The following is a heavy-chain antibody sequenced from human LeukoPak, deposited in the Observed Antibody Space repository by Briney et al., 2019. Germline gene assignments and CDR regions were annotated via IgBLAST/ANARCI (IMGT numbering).Heavy chain of an antibody. CDR3: ATALRYFDWLVTN. J-gene: IGHJ4*02. CDR1: GFTFSSYE. CDR2: ISSSGSTI. D-gene: IGHD3-9*01. V-gene: IGHV3-48*03. Sequence: GGSLRLSCAASGFTFSSYEMTWVRQAPGKGLEWVSYISSSGSTIYYADSVKGRFTISRDNAKNSLYLQMNSLRAEDTAVYYCATALRYFDWLVTNWGQGTLVTVSS.